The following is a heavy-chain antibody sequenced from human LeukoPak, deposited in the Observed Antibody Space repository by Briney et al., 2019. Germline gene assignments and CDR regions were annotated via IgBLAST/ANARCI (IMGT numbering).Heavy chain of an antibody. Sequence: GASVKVSCKASGYTFTGYYMHWVRQAPGQGLEWMGWINPNSGGTNCAQKFQGRVTMTRDTSISTAYMELSRLRSDDTAVYYCARGDFDWPDYYYYYMDVWGKGTTVTVSS. CDR3: ARGDFDWPDYYYYYMDV. V-gene: IGHV1-2*02. CDR2: INPNSGGT. CDR1: GYTFTGYY. J-gene: IGHJ6*03. D-gene: IGHD3-9*01.